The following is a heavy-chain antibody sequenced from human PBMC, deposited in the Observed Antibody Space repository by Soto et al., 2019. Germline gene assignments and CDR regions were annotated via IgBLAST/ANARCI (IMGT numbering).Heavy chain of an antibody. Sequence: WGSLRLSCAASGFTFRDHAMHWVRQAPGKGREWLAIIWNDGSNKFYAGSVQGRFTISRDNSKNTVYLQMNTLSAEDTAVYYCARALFPDVDIYAMDVWGQGTTVTV. J-gene: IGHJ6*02. D-gene: IGHD5-12*01. CDR3: ARALFPDVDIYAMDV. CDR2: IWNDGSNK. CDR1: GFTFRDHA. V-gene: IGHV3-33*01.